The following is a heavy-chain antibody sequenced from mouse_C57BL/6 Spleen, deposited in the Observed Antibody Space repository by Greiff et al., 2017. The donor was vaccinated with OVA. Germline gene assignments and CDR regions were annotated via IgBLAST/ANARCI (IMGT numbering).Heavy chain of an antibody. CDR1: GYTFTSYW. CDR3: ARRGNLLDYAMDY. J-gene: IGHJ4*01. V-gene: IGHV1-61*01. Sequence: QVQLQQPGAELVRPGSSVKLSCKASGYTFTSYWMDWVKQRPGQGLEWIGNIYPSDSETHYNQKFKDKATLTVDKSSSTAYMQLSSLTSEDSAVYYCARRGNLLDYAMDYWGQGTSVTVSS. CDR2: IYPSDSET.